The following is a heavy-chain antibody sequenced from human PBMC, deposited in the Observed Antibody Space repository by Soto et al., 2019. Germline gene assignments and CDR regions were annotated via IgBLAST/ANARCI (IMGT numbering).Heavy chain of an antibody. Sequence: GGSLRLSCAASGFTFSSYAMSWVRQAPGKGLEWVSAISGSGGSTYYADSVKGRFTISRDNSKNTLYLQMNSLRAEDMAVYYCAKDELVRKTYGKRNAFDIWGQGTMVTVSS. D-gene: IGHD3-10*01. CDR1: GFTFSSYA. J-gene: IGHJ3*02. CDR3: AKDELVRKTYGKRNAFDI. CDR2: ISGSGGST. V-gene: IGHV3-23*01.